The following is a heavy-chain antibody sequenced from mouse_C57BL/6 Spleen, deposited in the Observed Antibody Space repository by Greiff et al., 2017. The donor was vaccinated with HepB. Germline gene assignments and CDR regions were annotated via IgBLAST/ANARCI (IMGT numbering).Heavy chain of an antibody. J-gene: IGHJ3*01. CDR3: AIGDYSNYGRAWFAY. CDR2: ILPGSGST. Sequence: VKLQESGAELMKPGASVKLSCKATGYTFTGYWIEWVKQRPGHGLEWIGEILPGSGSTNYNEKFKGKATFTADTSSNTAYMQLSSLTTEDSAIYYCAIGDYSNYGRAWFAYWGQGTLVTVSA. V-gene: IGHV1-9*01. CDR1: GYTFTGYW. D-gene: IGHD2-5*01.